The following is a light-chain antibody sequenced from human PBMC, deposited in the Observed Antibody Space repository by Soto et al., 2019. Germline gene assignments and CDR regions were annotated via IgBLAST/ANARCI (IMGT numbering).Light chain of an antibody. V-gene: IGKV3-20*01. CDR3: QQYGSTPWT. Sequence: EIVLTQSPGTLSLSPGERATLSCRASQSVSSSYLSWYQQKPGQAPRLLIYGASSRATGIPDRFSGSGSGTYFPLTISRLAHEDSAVYYCQQYGSTPWTFGEGTKVEIK. J-gene: IGKJ1*01. CDR1: QSVSSSY. CDR2: GAS.